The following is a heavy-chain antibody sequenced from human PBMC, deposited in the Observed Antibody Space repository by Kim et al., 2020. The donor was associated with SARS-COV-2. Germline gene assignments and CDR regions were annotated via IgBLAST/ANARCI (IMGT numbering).Heavy chain of an antibody. J-gene: IGHJ5*02. V-gene: IGHV3-23*01. D-gene: IGHD5-18*01. CDR3: AKSPIQLWSTGSWFDP. Sequence: GGSLRLSCAASGFTFSSYAMSWVRQAPGKGLEWVSAISGSGGSTYYADSVKGRFTISRDNSKNTLYLQMNSLRAEDTAVYYCAKSPIQLWSTGSWFDPWGQGTLVTVSS. CDR1: GFTFSSYA. CDR2: ISGSGGST.